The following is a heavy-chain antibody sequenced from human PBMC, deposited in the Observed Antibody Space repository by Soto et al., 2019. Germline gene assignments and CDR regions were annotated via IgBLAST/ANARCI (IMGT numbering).Heavy chain of an antibody. CDR3: ARAPPPTAMGYDYYYGMDV. V-gene: IGHV4-59*01. D-gene: IGHD5-18*01. CDR1: GGSISSYY. Sequence: SETLSLTCTVSGGSISSYYWSWIRQPPGKGLEWIGYISYSGRTNYNPSLKSRVTISVDTSRNQFSLKLSSVTAADTAVYSCARAPPPTAMGYDYYYGMDVWGQGTTVTVSS. J-gene: IGHJ6*02. CDR2: ISYSGRT.